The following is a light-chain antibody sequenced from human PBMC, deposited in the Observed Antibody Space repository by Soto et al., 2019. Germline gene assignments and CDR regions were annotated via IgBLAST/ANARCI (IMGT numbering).Light chain of an antibody. CDR3: VSFTSSTTYV. V-gene: IGLV2-14*01. J-gene: IGLJ1*01. Sequence: QSALTQPASVSDSPGQSITISCTGTSSDVGGSNHVSWYQQHPGKAPKLMIYDVTNRPSGVSHRFSGSKSGSTASLIISGLQAGDEADYYCVSFTSSTTYVFGTGTKVTVL. CDR2: DVT. CDR1: SSDVGGSNH.